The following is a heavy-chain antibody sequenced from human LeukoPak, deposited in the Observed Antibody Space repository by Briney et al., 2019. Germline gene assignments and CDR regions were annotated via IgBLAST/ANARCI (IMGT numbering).Heavy chain of an antibody. CDR3: ARGSCSGGSCPYDF. CDR2: VTYDGNHK. V-gene: IGHV3-33*05. D-gene: IGHD2-15*01. CDR1: GFSFSNHG. J-gene: IGHJ4*02. Sequence: GGSLRLSCAASGFSFSNHGMNWVRQAPGKGLEWVAVVTYDGNHKNYADSVKGRFTISRDNSKDTLYLQMNSLRAEDTAVFYCARGSCSGGSCPYDFWGQGTLVTVSS.